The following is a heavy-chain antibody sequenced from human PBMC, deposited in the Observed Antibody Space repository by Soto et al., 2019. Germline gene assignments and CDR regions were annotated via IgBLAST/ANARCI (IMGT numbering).Heavy chain of an antibody. CDR1: GYTFTNYA. J-gene: IGHJ3*02. CDR2: INAGNGDT. Sequence: QVLLVQSGAEVKKPGASVKISCKASGYTFTNYAIHWVRQAPGQRLEWMGWINAGNGDTKYSQKFQGRVTITRDTSATTAYMELSSLRSEDTAVYYCARDRVVVVGATGAFDIWGQGTTVIVSS. CDR3: ARDRVVVVGATGAFDI. V-gene: IGHV1-3*01. D-gene: IGHD2-15*01.